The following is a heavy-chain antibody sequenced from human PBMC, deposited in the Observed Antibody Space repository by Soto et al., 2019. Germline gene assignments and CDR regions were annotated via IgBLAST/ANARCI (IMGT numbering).Heavy chain of an antibody. V-gene: IGHV3-30*18. D-gene: IGHD2-15*01. Sequence: QVQLVESGGGVVQPGRSLRLSCAASEFTFSNYAMHWVRQAPGKGLEWVAVIWYDGSNKYYADSVKGRFTISRDNSKNTVYLQMNSLRPEDTAVYYCAKDRTGMSCEGLDYWGQGTLVTVSS. CDR2: IWYDGSNK. CDR3: AKDRTGMSCEGLDY. J-gene: IGHJ4*02. CDR1: EFTFSNYA.